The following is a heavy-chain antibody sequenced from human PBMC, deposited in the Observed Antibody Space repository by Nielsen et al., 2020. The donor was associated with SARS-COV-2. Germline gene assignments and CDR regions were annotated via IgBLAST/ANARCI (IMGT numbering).Heavy chain of an antibody. CDR1: GFTFSSYA. CDR3: ARWGDGLDYSHGAYYFDY. CDR2: ISYDGSNK. J-gene: IGHJ4*02. Sequence: GESLKISCAASGFTFSSYAMYWVRQAPGKGLEWVAVISYDGSNKYYADSVKGRFTISRDNSKNTLYLQMNSLRAEDTAVYYCARWGDGLDYSHGAYYFDYWGQGTLVTVSS. V-gene: IGHV3-30*04. D-gene: IGHD5-24*01.